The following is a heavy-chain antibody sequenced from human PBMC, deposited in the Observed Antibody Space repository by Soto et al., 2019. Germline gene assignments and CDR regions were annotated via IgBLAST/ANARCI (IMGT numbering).Heavy chain of an antibody. Sequence: QITLKESGPALVKPTQTLTLTCTFSGFSLSTSGVGVGWIRQPPEKALELLALIYWDDAKRSSPSLKSRLTSTKDTSKTQVVLTMTNMDPVDTATYYCAHRRRIAAAGNIRNFDYWGQGTLVTVSS. D-gene: IGHD6-13*01. CDR1: GFSLSTSGVG. CDR3: AHRRRIAAAGNIRNFDY. V-gene: IGHV2-5*02. CDR2: IYWDDAK. J-gene: IGHJ4*02.